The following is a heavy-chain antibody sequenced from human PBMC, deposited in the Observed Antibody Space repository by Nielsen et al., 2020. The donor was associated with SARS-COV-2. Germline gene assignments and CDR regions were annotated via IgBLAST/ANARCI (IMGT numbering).Heavy chain of an antibody. Sequence: SETLSLTCAVYGGSFSGYYWSWIRQPPGKGLEWIGEINHSGSTYYNPSLKSRVTISVDTSKNQFSLKLSSVTAADTAVYYCARVRITMIVVVDAFDIWGQGTMVTVSS. D-gene: IGHD3-22*01. CDR2: INHSGST. J-gene: IGHJ3*02. CDR1: GGSFSGYY. V-gene: IGHV4-34*09. CDR3: ARVRITMIVVVDAFDI.